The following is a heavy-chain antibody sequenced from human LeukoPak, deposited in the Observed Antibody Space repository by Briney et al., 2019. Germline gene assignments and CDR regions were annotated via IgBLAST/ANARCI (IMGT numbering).Heavy chain of an antibody. CDR3: AREIVGAPTPGAY. D-gene: IGHD1-26*01. V-gene: IGHV4-4*02. Sequence: SETLSLTCAVSTDSTTSNWGSWVRQPPGKGLEWIGEVHKSGSTNYYPSLQSRVTISIDKSKNQIALELTSVTAADTAVYYCAREIVGAPTPGAYWGQGTLVTVSS. CDR1: TDSTTSNW. CDR2: VHKSGST. J-gene: IGHJ4*02.